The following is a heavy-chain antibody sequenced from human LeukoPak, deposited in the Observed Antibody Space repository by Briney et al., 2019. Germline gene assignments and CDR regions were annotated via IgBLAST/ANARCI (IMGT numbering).Heavy chain of an antibody. V-gene: IGHV1-69*13. CDR1: GGTFSSYA. Sequence: SVKVSCKASGGTFSSYAISWVRQAPGQGLEWMGGIIPIFGTANYAQKFQGRVTITADESTSTAYMELSSLRSEDTAVYYCASFSGRGYSYGSLDYWGQGTLVTVSS. J-gene: IGHJ4*02. CDR2: IIPIFGTA. D-gene: IGHD5-18*01. CDR3: ASFSGRGYSYGSLDY.